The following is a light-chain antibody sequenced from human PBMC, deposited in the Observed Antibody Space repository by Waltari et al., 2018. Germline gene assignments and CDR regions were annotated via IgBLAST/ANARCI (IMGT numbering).Light chain of an antibody. J-gene: IGLJ1*01. V-gene: IGLV3-21*04. CDR1: NIGTKS. CDR2: YAS. CDR3: QVWDANNDPGV. Sequence: SYVLTQPPSVSVAPGKTARITCGGNNIGTKSVHWYQQKPGQAPILVISYASDRPSGIPERFSGSNSGNTATRTISRVEAADEADYYCQVWDANNDPGVFGTGTEVTVL.